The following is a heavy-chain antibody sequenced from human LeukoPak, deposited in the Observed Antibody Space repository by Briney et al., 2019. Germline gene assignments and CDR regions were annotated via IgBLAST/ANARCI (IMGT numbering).Heavy chain of an antibody. Sequence: QPGGTLRLSCAASGFTFSSYGMSWVRQAPGKGLEWVSAISGSGGSTYYADSVKGRFTISRDNSKNTLYLQMNSLRAEDTAVYYCAGGAYYYDSSGYPVGDYWGQGTLVTVSS. J-gene: IGHJ4*02. V-gene: IGHV3-23*01. CDR2: ISGSGGST. D-gene: IGHD3-22*01. CDR1: GFTFSSYG. CDR3: AGGAYYYDSSGYPVGDY.